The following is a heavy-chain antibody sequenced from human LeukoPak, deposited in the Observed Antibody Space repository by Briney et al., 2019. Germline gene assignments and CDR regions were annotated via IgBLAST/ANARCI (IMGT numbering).Heavy chain of an antibody. D-gene: IGHD6-19*01. CDR1: GGSISSSSYY. V-gene: IGHV4-39*01. CDR3: ARLRAVAGTYFDY. J-gene: IGHJ4*02. CDR2: IYYSGST. Sequence: SETLSLTCTVSGGSISSSSYYWGWIRQPPGKGLEWIGSIYYSGSTYYNPSLKSRVTISVDTSKNQFSLKLSSVTAADTAVYYCARLRAVAGTYFDYWGQGTLVTVSS.